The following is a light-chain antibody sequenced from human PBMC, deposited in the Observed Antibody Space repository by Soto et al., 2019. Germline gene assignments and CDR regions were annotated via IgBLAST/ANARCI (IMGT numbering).Light chain of an antibody. CDR1: QSVRHRY. V-gene: IGKV3D-20*02. Sequence: IALGQPPGTLSLSPGEGATLCGRSSQSVRHRYLAWYQQKPGQAPSLLIYDTSTRATGVPDRFSGSGSGTDFTLTISSLEPEDFGVFYCQQRFDWPKITFGQGTRLEIK. J-gene: IGKJ5*01. CDR2: DTS. CDR3: QQRFDWPKIT.